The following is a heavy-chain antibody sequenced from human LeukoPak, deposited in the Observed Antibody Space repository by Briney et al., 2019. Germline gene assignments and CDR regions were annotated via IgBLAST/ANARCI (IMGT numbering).Heavy chain of an antibody. CDR3: ARDSYYDSSGYYPYYFDY. CDR1: GGTFSSYA. J-gene: IGHJ4*02. CDR2: IIPIFGTA. D-gene: IGHD3-22*01. Sequence: GSSVKVSCKASGGTFSSYAISWVRQAPGQGLEWMGRIIPIFGTANYAQKFQGRVTITTDESTSTAYMELSSLRSEDTAVYYCARDSYYDSSGYYPYYFDYWGQGTLVTVSS. V-gene: IGHV1-69*05.